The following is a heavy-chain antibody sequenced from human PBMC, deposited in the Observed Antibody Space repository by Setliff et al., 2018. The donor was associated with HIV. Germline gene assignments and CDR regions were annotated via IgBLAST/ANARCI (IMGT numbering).Heavy chain of an antibody. CDR1: GFTFSSYS. CDR3: SRNRYSALDY. D-gene: IGHD4-4*01. CDR2: ISSSSSTI. V-gene: IGHV3-48*01. Sequence: GGSLRLSCAASGFTFSSYSMNWDRQAPGKGLEWVSYISSSSSTIYYADSVKGRFTISRDNANNSLYLQMNSRRAEDTAVYYCSRNRYSALDYLGQGTLVTVSS. J-gene: IGHJ4*02.